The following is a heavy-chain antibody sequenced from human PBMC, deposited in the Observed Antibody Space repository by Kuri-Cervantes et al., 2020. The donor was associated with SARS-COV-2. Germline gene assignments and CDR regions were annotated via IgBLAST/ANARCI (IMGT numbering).Heavy chain of an antibody. CDR3: ALGSGSTSYYFYYYMDI. V-gene: IGHV4-34*08. Sequence: SETLSLTCYVYAGTFSAYCWSWIRQPPGKGLEWIGSIYHSGSTYYNPSLKSRVSMSVDTSKNQFSLKLSSVTAADSAVYYCALGSGSTSYYFYYYMDIWGQGRTVTVSS. CDR2: IYHSGST. CDR1: AGTFSAYC. D-gene: IGHD3-10*01. J-gene: IGHJ6*03.